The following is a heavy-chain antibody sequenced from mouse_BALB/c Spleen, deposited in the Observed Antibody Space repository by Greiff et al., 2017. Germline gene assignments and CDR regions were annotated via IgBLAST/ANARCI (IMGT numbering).Heavy chain of an antibody. Sequence: QVQLKQSGPGLVQPSQSLSITCTVSGFSLTSYGVHWVRQSPGKGLEWLGVIWSGGSTDYNAAFISRLSISKDNSKSQVFFKMNSLQANDTAIYYCARDAGTLYYYAMDYWGQGTSVTVSS. CDR3: ARDAGTLYYYAMDY. D-gene: IGHD4-1*01. CDR1: GFSLTSYG. V-gene: IGHV2-2*02. J-gene: IGHJ4*01. CDR2: IWSGGST.